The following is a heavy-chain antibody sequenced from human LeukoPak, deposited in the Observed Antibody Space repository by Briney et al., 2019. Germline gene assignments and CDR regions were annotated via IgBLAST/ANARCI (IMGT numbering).Heavy chain of an antibody. Sequence: ASVKVSCKASGYTSTSYYMHWVRQAPGQGLEWMGIINPSGGSTSYAQKFQGRVTMTRDTSTSTVYMELSSLRSEDTAVYYCARDTYDYVWGSYDNFDYWGQGTLVTVSS. CDR2: INPSGGST. V-gene: IGHV1-46*01. J-gene: IGHJ4*02. CDR3: ARDTYDYVWGSYDNFDY. D-gene: IGHD3-16*01. CDR1: GYTSTSYY.